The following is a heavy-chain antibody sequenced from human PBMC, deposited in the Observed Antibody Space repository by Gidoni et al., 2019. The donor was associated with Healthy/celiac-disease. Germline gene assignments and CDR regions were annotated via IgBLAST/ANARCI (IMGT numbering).Heavy chain of an antibody. Sequence: QMQLVQCGPEVKKPGTSVKVSCKATGYTFTSSAVPWVRQARGQRLEWIGWIVVGSGNTNYAQKFQERVTITRDMSTSTAYMELSSLRSEDTAVYYCAAGIVVVTAIFAFDIWGQGTMVTVSS. V-gene: IGHV1-58*03. J-gene: IGHJ3*02. CDR2: IVVGSGNT. CDR3: AAGIVVVTAIFAFDI. CDR1: GYTFTSSA. D-gene: IGHD2-21*02.